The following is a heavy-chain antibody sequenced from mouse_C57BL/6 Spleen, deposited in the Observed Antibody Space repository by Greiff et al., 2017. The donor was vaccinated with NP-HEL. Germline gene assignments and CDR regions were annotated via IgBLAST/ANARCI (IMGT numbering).Heavy chain of an antibody. D-gene: IGHD2-1*01. V-gene: IGHV3-6*01. CDR3: AGSIYYYFDY. CDR1: GYSITSGYY. CDR2: ISYDGSN. Sequence: ESGPGLVKPSQSLSLTCSVTGYSITSGYYWNWIRQFPGNKLEWMGYISYDGSNNYNPSLKNRISITRDTSKNQFFLKLNSVTTEDTATYYCAGSIYYYFDYWGQGTTLTVSS. J-gene: IGHJ2*01.